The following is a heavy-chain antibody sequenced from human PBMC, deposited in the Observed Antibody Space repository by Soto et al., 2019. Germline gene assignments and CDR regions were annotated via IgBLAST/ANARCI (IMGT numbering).Heavy chain of an antibody. J-gene: IGHJ3*02. D-gene: IGHD1-1*01. Sequence: VGSLRLSCEASGFQFNAYGMRWVRQAPGNGLEWVAVISFDGSNQYYEESVKGRFTISRDNSKNTLYLQMDSLRAEDTAVYFCVKAGTMAGTGTTPRSFDIWGRGTMVTVSS. CDR1: GFQFNAYG. CDR2: ISFDGSNQ. V-gene: IGHV3-30*18. CDR3: VKAGTMAGTGTTPRSFDI.